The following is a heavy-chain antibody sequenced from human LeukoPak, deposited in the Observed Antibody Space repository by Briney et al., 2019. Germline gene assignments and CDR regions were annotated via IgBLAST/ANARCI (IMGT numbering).Heavy chain of an antibody. CDR1: GFTVSSNY. J-gene: IGHJ6*02. D-gene: IGHD2-2*01. CDR2: IYSGGST. Sequence: TGGSLRLSCAASGFTVSSNYMSWVRQAPGKGLEWVSVIYSGGSTYYADSVKGRFTISRDNSKNTLYPQMNSLRAEDTAVYYCARDASSTSFYGMDVWGQGTTVTVSS. CDR3: ARDASSTSFYGMDV. V-gene: IGHV3-53*01.